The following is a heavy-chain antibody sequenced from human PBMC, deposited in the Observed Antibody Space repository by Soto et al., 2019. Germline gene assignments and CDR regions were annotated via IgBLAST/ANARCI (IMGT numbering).Heavy chain of an antibody. V-gene: IGHV1-18*01. CDR3: AREDYYGSGSYYNGEFDY. CDR1: GYTFTSYG. D-gene: IGHD3-10*01. CDR2: ISAYNGNT. J-gene: IGHJ4*02. Sequence: QVQLVQSGAEVKKPGASVKVSCKASGYTFTSYGISWVRQAPGQGLERMGWISAYNGNTNYAQELQGRVTMTTDTSTSTAYMELRSLRSDDTAVYYCAREDYYGSGSYYNGEFDYWGQGPLVTVSS.